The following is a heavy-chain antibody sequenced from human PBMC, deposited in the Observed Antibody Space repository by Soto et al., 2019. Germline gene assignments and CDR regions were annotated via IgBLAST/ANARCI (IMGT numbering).Heavy chain of an antibody. Sequence: QVQLVESGGGVVQPGRSLRLSCAVSGFTFSSYAMHWVRQAPGKGLEWVAVISYDGSNKYYADSVKGRFTISRDNSKNTLYLEMNSLIAEDTAVYYCAGGGLSAVPLVWFAPCGQGALVTVSS. CDR2: ISYDGSNK. CDR3: AGGGLSAVPLVWFAP. CDR1: GFTFSSYA. J-gene: IGHJ5*02. D-gene: IGHD2-2*01. V-gene: IGHV3-30-3*01.